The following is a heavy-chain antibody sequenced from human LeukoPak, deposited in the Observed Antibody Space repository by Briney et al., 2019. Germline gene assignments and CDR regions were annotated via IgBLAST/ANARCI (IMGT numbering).Heavy chain of an antibody. V-gene: IGHV3-74*01. D-gene: IGHD4-17*01. CDR2: INSDGSST. CDR1: GFTFSSYW. CDR3: ARSTTHPYYYYMDV. Sequence: PGGSLRLSCAASGFTFSSYWTHWVRHAPGKGLVWVSRINSDGSSTTYADSVKGRFTISRDNAKNTLYLQMNSLRAEDTAVYYCARSTTHPYYYYMDVWGKGTTVTISS. J-gene: IGHJ6*03.